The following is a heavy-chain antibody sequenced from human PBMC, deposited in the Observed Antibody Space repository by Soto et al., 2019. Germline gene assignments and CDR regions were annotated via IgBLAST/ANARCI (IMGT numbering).Heavy chain of an antibody. J-gene: IGHJ5*02. Sequence: SETLSLTCTVSGGSISSGGYYWSWIRQHPGKGLEWIGYIYYSGSTYYNPSLKSRVTISVDTSKNQFSLKLSSVTAADTAVYYCARVGVGGYCSGGSCYSGSYNWFDTWGQGTLVTVSS. D-gene: IGHD2-15*01. CDR1: GGSISSGGYY. CDR2: IYYSGST. V-gene: IGHV4-31*03. CDR3: ARVGVGGYCSGGSCYSGSYNWFDT.